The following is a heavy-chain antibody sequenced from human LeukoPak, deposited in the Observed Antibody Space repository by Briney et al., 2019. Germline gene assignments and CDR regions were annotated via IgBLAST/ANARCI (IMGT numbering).Heavy chain of an antibody. CDR3: ARDSSSWYRDYYYYMDV. CDR1: GFTFSSYG. V-gene: IGHV3-23*01. D-gene: IGHD6-13*01. J-gene: IGHJ6*03. CDR2: ISGSGGST. Sequence: PGGTLRLSCAASGFTFSSYGMSWVRQAPGKGLEWVSAISGSGGSTYYADSVKGRFTISRDNSKNTLYLQMNSLRAEDTAVYYCARDSSSWYRDYYYYMDVWGKGTTVTVSS.